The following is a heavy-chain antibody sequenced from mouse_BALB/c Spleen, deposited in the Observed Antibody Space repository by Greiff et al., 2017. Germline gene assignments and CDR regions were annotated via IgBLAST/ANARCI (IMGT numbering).Heavy chain of an antibody. CDR1: GYTFTSYW. CDR2: INPSNGRT. V-gene: IGHV1S81*02. D-gene: IGHD3-1*01. CDR3: ARRSSGYAMDY. J-gene: IGHJ4*01. Sequence: QVQLQQPGAELVKPGASVKLSCKASGYTFTSYWMHWVKQRPGQGLEWIGEINPSNGRTNYNEKFKSKATLTVDKSSSTAYMQLSSLTSEDSAVYYCARRSSGYAMDYWGQGTSGTVSS.